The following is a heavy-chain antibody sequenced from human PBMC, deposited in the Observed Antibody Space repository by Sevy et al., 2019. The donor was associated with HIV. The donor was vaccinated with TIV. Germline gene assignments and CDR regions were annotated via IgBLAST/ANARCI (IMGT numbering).Heavy chain of an antibody. Sequence: SETLSLTCSVSGGSISSYFWTWVRQSPGKGLDWIGNIYFTGNTDYSPSLQSRVTLSLDTSKSQFSLTLKSVTAADTAICFCAGDSTTRPRVLDYWGQGTLVTVSS. CDR1: GGSISSYF. J-gene: IGHJ4*02. V-gene: IGHV4-59*01. CDR3: AGDSTTRPRVLDY. CDR2: IYFTGNT. D-gene: IGHD1-26*01.